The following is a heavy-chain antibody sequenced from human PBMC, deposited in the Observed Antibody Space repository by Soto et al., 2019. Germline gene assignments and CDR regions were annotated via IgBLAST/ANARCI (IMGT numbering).Heavy chain of an antibody. V-gene: IGHV1-69*01. J-gene: IGHJ5*02. CDR3: TGDTSNYHSNCFDP. CDR2: IIPIFGTG. D-gene: IGHD4-4*01. CDR1: GGTFANFA. Sequence: QVQLVQSGAEVKKPGSSVKVSCKAFGGTFANFAINWVRQAPGQGLEWMGGIIPIFGTGHYAQKFQGRVTITADESTSTTYRERRSLRSEDTGIYYWTGDTSNYHSNCFDPWGQGTLVTVSS.